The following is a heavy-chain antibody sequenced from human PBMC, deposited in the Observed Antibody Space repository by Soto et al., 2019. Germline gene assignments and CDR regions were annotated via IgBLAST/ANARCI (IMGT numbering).Heavy chain of an antibody. Sequence: ASVKVSCKASVYTFTSYYMHWVRQAPGQGLEWMGIINPSGGSTSYAQKFQGRVTMTRDTSTSTVYMELSSLRSEDTAVYYCAREALMTTVTRSYWYFDLWGRGTLVTVSS. V-gene: IGHV1-46*01. CDR3: AREALMTTVTRSYWYFDL. CDR1: VYTFTSYY. J-gene: IGHJ2*01. CDR2: INPSGGST. D-gene: IGHD4-17*01.